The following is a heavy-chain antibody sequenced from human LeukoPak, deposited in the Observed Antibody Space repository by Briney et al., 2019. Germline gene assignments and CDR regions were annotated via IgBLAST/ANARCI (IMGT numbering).Heavy chain of an antibody. Sequence: PSETLSLTCTVSGGSISPYYWSWIRQPPGKGLEWIGYIYYSGSGSTNHNPSLKSRVTISVDTSKNQFSLNLSSVTAADTAVYYCARSSLYGDTDYWGQGTLVTVSS. V-gene: IGHV4-59*08. D-gene: IGHD4-17*01. CDR1: GGSISPYY. J-gene: IGHJ4*02. CDR2: IYYSGSGST. CDR3: ARSSLYGDTDY.